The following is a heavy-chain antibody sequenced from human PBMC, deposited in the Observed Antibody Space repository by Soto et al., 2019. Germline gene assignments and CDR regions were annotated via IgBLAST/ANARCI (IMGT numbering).Heavy chain of an antibody. CDR2: IIPIFGTA. CDR1: GGTFSSYA. D-gene: IGHD6-19*01. CDR3: ARNERPQYSSGWTLDY. J-gene: IGHJ4*02. V-gene: IGHV1-69*01. Sequence: QVQLVQSGAEVKKPGSSVKVSCKASGGTFSSYAISWVRQAPGQGLEWMGVIIPIFGTANYAQKFQGRVTITADESTSTAYMELSSLRSEDTAVYYCARNERPQYSSGWTLDYWGQGTLVTVSS.